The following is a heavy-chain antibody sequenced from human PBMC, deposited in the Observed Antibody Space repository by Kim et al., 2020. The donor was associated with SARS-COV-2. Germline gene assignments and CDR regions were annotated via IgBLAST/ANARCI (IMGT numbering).Heavy chain of an antibody. J-gene: IGHJ4*02. D-gene: IGHD6-13*01. CDR1: GGSISSYY. CDR2: IYYSGST. V-gene: IGHV4-59*01. Sequence: SETLSLTCTVSGGSISSYYWSWIRQPPGKGLEWIGYIYYSGSTNYNPSLKRRVTISVDTSKNQFSLKLSSVTAADTAVYYCARDRGGSSWYYWGQGTLVTVSS. CDR3: ARDRGGSSWYY.